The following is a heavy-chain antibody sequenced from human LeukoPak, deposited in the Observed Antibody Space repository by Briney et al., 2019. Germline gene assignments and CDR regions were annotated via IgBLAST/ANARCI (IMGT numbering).Heavy chain of an antibody. Sequence: GGSLRLSCAASGFTFSTYAMSWVRQAPGKGLEWISSISTSSSYIYYADSVKGRFTISRDNAKNSLYLQMNSLRAEDTAVYYCARDSAYYDSSGYLNWGRGTLVTVSS. CDR3: ARDSAYYDSSGYLN. CDR1: GFTFSTYA. D-gene: IGHD3-22*01. CDR2: ISTSSSYI. V-gene: IGHV3-21*01. J-gene: IGHJ4*02.